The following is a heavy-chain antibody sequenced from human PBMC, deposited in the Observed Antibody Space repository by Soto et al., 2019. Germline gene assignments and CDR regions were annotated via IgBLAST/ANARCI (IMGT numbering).Heavy chain of an antibody. J-gene: IGHJ5*02. Sequence: PSETLSLTCTVSGGSISSSSYYWGWIRQPPGKGLEWIGSIYYSGSTYYNPSLKSRVTISVDTSKNQFSLKLSSVTAADTAVYYCARHGSPSSDYSSGWYSRRYNWFDPWGQGTLVTVSS. CDR3: ARHGSPSSDYSSGWYSRRYNWFDP. V-gene: IGHV4-39*01. CDR1: GGSISSSSYY. D-gene: IGHD6-19*01. CDR2: IYYSGST.